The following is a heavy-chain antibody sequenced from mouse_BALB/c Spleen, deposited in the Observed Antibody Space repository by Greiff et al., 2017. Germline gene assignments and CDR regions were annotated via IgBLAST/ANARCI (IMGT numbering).Heavy chain of an antibody. CDR1: GYTFTSYY. V-gene: IGHV1S81*02. J-gene: IGHJ1*01. CDR3: TRKNWYFDV. Sequence: VQLQQSGAELVKPGASVKLSCKASGYTFTSYYMYWVKQRPGQGLEWIGEINPSNGGTNFNEKFKSKATLTVDKSSSTAYMQLSSLTSEDSAVYYCTRKNWYFDVWGAGTTVTVSS. CDR2: INPSNGGT.